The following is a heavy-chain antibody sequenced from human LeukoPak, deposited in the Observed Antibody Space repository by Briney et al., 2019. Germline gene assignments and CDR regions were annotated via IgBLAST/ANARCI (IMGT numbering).Heavy chain of an antibody. CDR3: AKDKEWELLRYYFDY. V-gene: IGHV3-7*01. CDR2: IKQDGSEK. CDR1: GFTFSSYW. Sequence: QPGGSLRLSCAASGFTFSSYWMSWVRQAPGKGLEWVANIKQDGSEKYYVDSVKGRFTISRDNSKNTLYLQMNSLRAEDTAVYYCAKDKEWELLRYYFDYWGQGTLVTVSS. D-gene: IGHD1-26*01. J-gene: IGHJ4*01.